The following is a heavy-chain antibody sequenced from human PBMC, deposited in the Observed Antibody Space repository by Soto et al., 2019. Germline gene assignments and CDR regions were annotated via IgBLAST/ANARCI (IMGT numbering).Heavy chain of an antibody. Sequence: LRLSCAASGFTFSSYSMNWVRQAPGKGLEWVSYISSSSSTIYYADSVKGRFTISRDNAKNSLYLQMNSLRDEDTAVYYCARDDLLEMATITGGFDYWGQGTLVTVSS. CDR3: ARDDLLEMATITGGFDY. D-gene: IGHD5-12*01. J-gene: IGHJ4*02. CDR1: GFTFSSYS. CDR2: ISSSSSTI. V-gene: IGHV3-48*02.